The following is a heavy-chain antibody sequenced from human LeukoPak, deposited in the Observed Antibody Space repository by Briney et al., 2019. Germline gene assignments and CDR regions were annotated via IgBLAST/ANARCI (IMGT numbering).Heavy chain of an antibody. J-gene: IGHJ4*02. V-gene: IGHV2-5*01. CDR3: AHRLRGWAAAGTNKSYYFDY. CDR2: IYWNDDK. D-gene: IGHD6-13*01. CDR1: GFSLSTSGVG. Sequence: ESGPTLVKPTQTLTLTCTFSGFSLSTSGVGVGWIRQPPGKALEWLALIYWNDDKRFSPSLKSRLTITKDTSKNQVVLTMTNMDPVDTATYYCAHRLRGWAAAGTNKSYYFDYWGQGTLVTVSS.